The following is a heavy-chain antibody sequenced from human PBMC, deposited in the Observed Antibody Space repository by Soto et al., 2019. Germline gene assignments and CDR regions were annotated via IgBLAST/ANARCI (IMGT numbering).Heavy chain of an antibody. Sequence: ASVKVSCKASGYTFTGYHMHWVRQAPGQGLEWMGWINPNSGGTNYAQKFQGWVTMTRDTSISTAYMELSRLRSDDTAVYYCARADCSGGSCYGSDFDYWGQGTLVTVSS. V-gene: IGHV1-2*04. J-gene: IGHJ4*02. CDR2: INPNSGGT. D-gene: IGHD2-15*01. CDR3: ARADCSGGSCYGSDFDY. CDR1: GYTFTGYH.